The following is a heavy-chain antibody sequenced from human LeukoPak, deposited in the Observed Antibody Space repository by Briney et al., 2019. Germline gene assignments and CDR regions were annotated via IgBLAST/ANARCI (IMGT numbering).Heavy chain of an antibody. Sequence: VXVSXXXXGXTFXSYDINWVRQAPXQXLEWMGWMNPNSGNTGYGQKFQGRVTMTRNTSISTAYMELSSLRSEDTAVYYCARGRDYGGLETFDYWGQGTLVTVSS. J-gene: IGHJ4*02. D-gene: IGHD4-23*01. CDR3: ARGRDYGGLETFDY. CDR2: MNPNSGNT. CDR1: GXTFXSYD. V-gene: IGHV1-8*01.